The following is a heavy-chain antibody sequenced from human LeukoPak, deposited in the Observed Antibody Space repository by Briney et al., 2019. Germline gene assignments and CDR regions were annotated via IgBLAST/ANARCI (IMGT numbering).Heavy chain of an antibody. CDR1: GGSFSGYY. D-gene: IGHD6-13*01. V-gene: IGHV4-34*01. CDR2: INHSGST. Sequence: SETLSLTCAVYGGSFSGYYWSWIRQPPGKGLEWVGEINHSGSTNYNPSLKSRVTISVDTSKNQFSLKLSSVTAADTAVYYCARRRAAAGSRDDYWGQGTLVTVSS. J-gene: IGHJ4*02. CDR3: ARRRAAAGSRDDY.